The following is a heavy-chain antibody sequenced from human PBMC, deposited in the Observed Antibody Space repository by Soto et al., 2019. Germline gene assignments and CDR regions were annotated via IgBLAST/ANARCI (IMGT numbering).Heavy chain of an antibody. D-gene: IGHD3-10*01. J-gene: IGHJ4*02. CDR3: ASGYYGSGSFDY. CDR2: IYHSGST. V-gene: IGHV4-4*02. CDR1: GGSISSSNW. Sequence: QVQLQESGPGLVKPSGTLSLTCAVSGGSISSSNWWSWVRQPPGKGLEWIGEIYHSGSTNYNPSLKSRVPISVVKSKNQFSLRLSSVTAADTAVYYCASGYYGSGSFDYWGQGTLVTVSS.